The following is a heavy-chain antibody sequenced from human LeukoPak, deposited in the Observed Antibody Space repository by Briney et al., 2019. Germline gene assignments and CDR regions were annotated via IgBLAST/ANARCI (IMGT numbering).Heavy chain of an antibody. Sequence: SETLSLTCAVYGGSFSGYYWSWIRQPPGKGLERIGEINHSGSTNYNPSLKSRVTISVDTSKNQFSLKLSSVTAADTAVYYCARGEVDSSGWYGGPQDYWGQGTLVTVSS. CDR3: ARGEVDSSGWYGGPQDY. CDR2: INHSGST. D-gene: IGHD6-19*01. V-gene: IGHV4-34*01. CDR1: GGSFSGYY. J-gene: IGHJ4*02.